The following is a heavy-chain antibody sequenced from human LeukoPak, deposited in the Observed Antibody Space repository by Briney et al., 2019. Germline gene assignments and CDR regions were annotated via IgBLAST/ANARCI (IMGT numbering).Heavy chain of an antibody. V-gene: IGHV4-4*07. D-gene: IGHD6-25*01. CDR1: GGSISSYY. CDR3: ARDSTQRAFDI. J-gene: IGHJ3*02. Sequence: SETLSLTCTVSGGSISSYYWGLIRQPAGKGLEWIGRIYSSGSTNYNPSLKSRVTMSVDTSKNQFSLKLSSVTAADTAVYYCARDSTQRAFDIWGQGTMVTVSS. CDR2: IYSSGST.